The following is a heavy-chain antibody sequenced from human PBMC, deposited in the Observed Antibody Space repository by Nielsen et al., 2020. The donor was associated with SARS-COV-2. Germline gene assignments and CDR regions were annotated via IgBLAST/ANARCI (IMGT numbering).Heavy chain of an antibody. J-gene: IGHJ6*02. CDR1: GFTFSSYW. CDR2: IKQDGSEK. CDR3: GREQQLYYYYGMDV. V-gene: IGHV3-7*01. Sequence: GGSLRLSCAASGFTFSSYWMSWVRQAPGKGLEWVANIKQDGSEKYYVDSVKGRFTISRDNAKNSLYLQMNSLRAEDTAVYYCGREQQLYYYYGMDVWGQGTTVTVSS. D-gene: IGHD6-13*01.